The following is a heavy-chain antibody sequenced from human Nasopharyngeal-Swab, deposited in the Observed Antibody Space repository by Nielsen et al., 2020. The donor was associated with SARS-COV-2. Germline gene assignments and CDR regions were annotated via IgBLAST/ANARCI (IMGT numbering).Heavy chain of an antibody. J-gene: IGHJ6*02. D-gene: IGHD3-9*01. Sequence: GESLKISCAASGFTFSSYGMHWVRQAPGKGLEWVAVISYDGSNKYYADSVKGRFTISRDNSKNTLYLQMNSLRAEDTAVYYCAKEAGYYDILTGYYLSLEYGMDVWGQGTTVTVSS. CDR3: AKEAGYYDILTGYYLSLEYGMDV. CDR1: GFTFSSYG. V-gene: IGHV3-30*18. CDR2: ISYDGSNK.